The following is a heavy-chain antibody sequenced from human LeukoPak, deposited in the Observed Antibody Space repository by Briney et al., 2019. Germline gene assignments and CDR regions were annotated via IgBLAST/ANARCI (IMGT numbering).Heavy chain of an antibody. D-gene: IGHD6-13*01. Sequence: GGSLRLSCAASGFTFSYYSMNWVRQAPGRGLEWVSCISSSSSLIFYSDSVRGRFTISRDNAKNLLYLHMNSLRVEDTAVYYCARVDRGDYSSSPVPYYNYYMNVWGKGTTVTVSS. CDR1: GFTFSYYS. CDR3: ARVDRGDYSSSPVPYYNYYMNV. J-gene: IGHJ6*03. V-gene: IGHV3-21*01. CDR2: ISSSSSLI.